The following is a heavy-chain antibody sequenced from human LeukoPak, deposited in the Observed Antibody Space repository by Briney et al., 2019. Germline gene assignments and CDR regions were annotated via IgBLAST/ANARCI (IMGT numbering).Heavy chain of an antibody. D-gene: IGHD1-26*01. CDR1: GFTFSSYW. Sequence: GGSLRLSCAASGFTFSSYWMSWVRQAPGKGLEWVSTLSDRSDSTYYADSVKGRFTISRDNSKNMLYLQMNSLRAEDTAVYYCAKYMVGGPVDYWGQGTLVTVSS. CDR2: LSDRSDST. V-gene: IGHV3-23*01. CDR3: AKYMVGGPVDY. J-gene: IGHJ4*02.